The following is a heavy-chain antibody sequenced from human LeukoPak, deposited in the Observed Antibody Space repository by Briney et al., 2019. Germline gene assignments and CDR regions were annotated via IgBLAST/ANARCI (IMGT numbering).Heavy chain of an antibody. V-gene: IGHV5-51*01. Sequence: GESLKISCKGSGYSFTSYWIGWVRQMPGKGLEWMGIIYPGDSDTRYSPSFQGQVTISADKSISTAYLQWSSLKASDTAMYYCWRTEVGATLVGAFDIWGQGTMVTVSS. D-gene: IGHD1-26*01. CDR2: IYPGDSDT. CDR3: WRTEVGATLVGAFDI. J-gene: IGHJ3*02. CDR1: GYSFTSYW.